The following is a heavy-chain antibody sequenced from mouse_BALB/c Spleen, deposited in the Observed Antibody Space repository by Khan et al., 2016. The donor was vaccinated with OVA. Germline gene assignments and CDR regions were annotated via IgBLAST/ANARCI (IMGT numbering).Heavy chain of an antibody. CDR2: ILGGGST. V-gene: IGHV2-6-4*01. CDR1: GFSLSSYN. D-gene: IGHD2-14*01. Sequence: QVQLKQSGPGLVAPSQSLSITCTVSGFSLSSYNVHWVRQPPGKGLEWLGMILGGGSTDYNSVLKSRLSLSKDNSKSQVFLKMNSLETDDTAMYYCARTYYRDDGYYAMDYWGQGTSVTVSS. CDR3: ARTYYRDDGYYAMDY. J-gene: IGHJ4*01.